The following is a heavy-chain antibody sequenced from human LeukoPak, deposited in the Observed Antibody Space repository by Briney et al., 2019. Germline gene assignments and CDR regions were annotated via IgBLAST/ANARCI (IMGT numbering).Heavy chain of an antibody. J-gene: IGHJ4*02. CDR1: GFTFSSYW. D-gene: IGHD3-22*01. CDR3: ARIEDRGAAFDS. Sequence: PGGSPRLSCAASGFTFSSYWMHWVRQAPGEGLVWVSRTNTDGRTTSYADSVKGRFTISRDNAKNMLYLQMNSLRAEDTAVYYCARIEDRGAAFDSWGQGTLVTVSS. V-gene: IGHV3-74*01. CDR2: TNTDGRTT.